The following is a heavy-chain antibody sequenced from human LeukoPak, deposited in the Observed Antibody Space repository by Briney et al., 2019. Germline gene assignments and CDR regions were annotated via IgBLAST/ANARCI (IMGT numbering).Heavy chain of an antibody. Sequence: TGESLKISCQGSGYSFSDYWIGWVRQMPGKGLEWMGIXXXGDSDIRYSPSFQGLVTMSADKSISTAYLQWSSLKASDTATYYCARHIYGFWSNYDWYSDLWGRGTRVTVSS. CDR3: ARHIYGFWSNYDWYSDL. J-gene: IGHJ2*01. D-gene: IGHD3-3*01. CDR2: XXXGDSDI. V-gene: IGHV5-51*01. CDR1: GYSFSDYW.